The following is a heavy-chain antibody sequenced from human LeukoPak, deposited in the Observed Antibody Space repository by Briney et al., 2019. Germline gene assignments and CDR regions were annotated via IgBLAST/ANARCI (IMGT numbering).Heavy chain of an antibody. J-gene: IGHJ6*02. Sequence: ASVKVSCKASGYTFTGYYMHWVRQAPGQGLEWMGWINPNSGGTNYAQKFQGRVTMTRDTSISTAYMELRSLRSDDTAVYYCARDPGYCSGGSCGQNYYYYGMDVWGQGTTVTVSS. V-gene: IGHV1-2*02. CDR3: ARDPGYCSGGSCGQNYYYYGMDV. CDR2: INPNSGGT. CDR1: GYTFTGYY. D-gene: IGHD2-15*01.